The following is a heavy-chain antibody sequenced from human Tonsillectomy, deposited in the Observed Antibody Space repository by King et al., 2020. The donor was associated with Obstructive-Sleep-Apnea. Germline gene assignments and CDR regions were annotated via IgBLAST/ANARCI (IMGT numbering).Heavy chain of an antibody. D-gene: IGHD3-10*01. CDR2: IYYSGST. Sequence: VQLQESGPGLVKPSETLSLTCTVSGGSISSSSYYWGWIRQPPGKGLEWIGSIYYSGSTYYNPSLKSRVTISVETSKNQFSLKLSSVTAADTAVYYCARKGLLWFGELSPTFDYWGQGTLVTVSS. V-gene: IGHV4-39*07. CDR3: ARKGLLWFGELSPTFDY. J-gene: IGHJ4*02. CDR1: GGSISSSSYY.